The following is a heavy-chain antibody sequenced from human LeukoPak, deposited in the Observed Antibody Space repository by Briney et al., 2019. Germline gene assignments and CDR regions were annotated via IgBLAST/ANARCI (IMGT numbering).Heavy chain of an antibody. D-gene: IGHD3-3*01. Sequence: SETLSLTCTVSGGSISSSTYYWGWIRQPPGKGLEWIGSISYGGSTYYNSSLKSRVTISVDTSKNQFSLKLSSVTAADTAVYYCAKSGYRRGPYYFDYWGQGTLVTVSS. CDR1: GGSISSSTYY. CDR3: AKSGYRRGPYYFDY. CDR2: ISYGGST. J-gene: IGHJ4*02. V-gene: IGHV4-39*07.